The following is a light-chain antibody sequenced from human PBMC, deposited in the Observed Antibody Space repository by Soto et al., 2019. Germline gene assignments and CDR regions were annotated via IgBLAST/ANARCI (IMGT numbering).Light chain of an antibody. CDR1: SYDVGSYNL. Sequence: QSALTQPASVSGSPGQSITISCTGTSYDVGSYNLVSWFQQHPGKAPKLMIYEVTKRPSGVSNRFSGSKSGNTASLTISGLQAEDEADYYCCAYAGSYTFYAFGTATKLTVL. CDR2: EVT. CDR3: CAYAGSYTFYA. J-gene: IGLJ1*01. V-gene: IGLV2-23*02.